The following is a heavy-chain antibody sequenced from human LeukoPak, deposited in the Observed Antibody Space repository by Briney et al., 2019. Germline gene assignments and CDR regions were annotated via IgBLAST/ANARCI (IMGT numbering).Heavy chain of an antibody. CDR3: ARVRAGYYYDSSGYPINYYYGMDV. Sequence: ASVKVSCKASGYTFTSYGISWVRQATGQGLEWMGWMNPNSGNTGYAQKFQGRVTMTRNTSISTAYMELSSLRSEDTAVYYCARVRAGYYYDSSGYPINYYYGMDVWGQGTTVTVSS. CDR1: GYTFTSYG. J-gene: IGHJ6*02. V-gene: IGHV1-8*02. CDR2: MNPNSGNT. D-gene: IGHD3-22*01.